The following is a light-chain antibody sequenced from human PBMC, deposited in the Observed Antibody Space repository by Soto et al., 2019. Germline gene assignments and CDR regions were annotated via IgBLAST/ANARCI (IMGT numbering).Light chain of an antibody. CDR2: GAS. V-gene: IGKV3-15*01. Sequence: EIVMTQSPATLSVSPGQRATLSCRASQSVSSNLAWYQQRPGQAPRLLIYGASTRAAGIPARFSGSGSGTGFTLTISSLQSEDFAVYHCQQYNNWPWTFGQGGKVEIK. J-gene: IGKJ1*01. CDR1: QSVSSN. CDR3: QQYNNWPWT.